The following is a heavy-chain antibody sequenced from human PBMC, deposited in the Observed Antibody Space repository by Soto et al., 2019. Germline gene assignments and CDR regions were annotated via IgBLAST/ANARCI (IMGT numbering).Heavy chain of an antibody. CDR1: GGSISSGGYY. CDR3: AREAPIAAAGRVWDAFDI. Sequence: SETLSLTCTVSGGSISSGGYYWSWIRQHPGKGLEWIGYIYYSGSTYYNPSLKSRVTISVDTSKNQFSLKLSSVTAADTAVYYCAREAPIAAAGRVWDAFDIWGQGTMVTVSS. V-gene: IGHV4-31*03. J-gene: IGHJ3*02. D-gene: IGHD6-13*01. CDR2: IYYSGST.